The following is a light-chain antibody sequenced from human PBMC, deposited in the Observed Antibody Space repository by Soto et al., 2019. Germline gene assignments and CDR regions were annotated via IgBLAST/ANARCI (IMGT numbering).Light chain of an antibody. CDR2: HAS. J-gene: IGKJ3*01. Sequence: DIQMTQSPSSLSASVGDRVTITCRASQDIYNYLAWYQQRPGQVPKLLIYHASTLQSGVPSRFSGTGSGTDFTLTISSLQPEDVATYYCQMYSSAVFTFGPGTKVDIK. CDR1: QDIYNY. CDR3: QMYSSAVFT. V-gene: IGKV1-27*01.